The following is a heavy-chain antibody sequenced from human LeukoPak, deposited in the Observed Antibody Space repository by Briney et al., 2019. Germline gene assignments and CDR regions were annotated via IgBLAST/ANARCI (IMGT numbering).Heavy chain of an antibody. Sequence: GGSLRLSCAASGFTFSTYWMHWARHAPGKGLVWVSRINSDGSISAYGDSVKGRFTISRDNAKNTLYLQMNSLRAEDTAVYYCARYSRAPGDWGQGTLVTVSS. V-gene: IGHV3-74*01. D-gene: IGHD6-13*01. CDR2: INSDGSIS. CDR1: GFTFSTYW. CDR3: ARYSRAPGD. J-gene: IGHJ4*02.